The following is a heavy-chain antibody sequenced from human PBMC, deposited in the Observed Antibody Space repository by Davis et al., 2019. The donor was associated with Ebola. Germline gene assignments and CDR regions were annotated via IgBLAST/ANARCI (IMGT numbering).Heavy chain of an antibody. D-gene: IGHD6-19*01. CDR3: ARDRWYAVAGTYYYYGMDV. J-gene: IGHJ6*02. CDR1: GFTSGSSV. CDR2: INQDGNQK. Sequence: PGGSLRLSCAASGFTSGSSVMSWVRQAPGKGLEWVANINQDGNQKETVDSVKGRLTVSRDNAKNSLYLQMNSLRVEDTAVYYCARDRWYAVAGTYYYYGMDVWGQGTTVTVSS. V-gene: IGHV3-7*03.